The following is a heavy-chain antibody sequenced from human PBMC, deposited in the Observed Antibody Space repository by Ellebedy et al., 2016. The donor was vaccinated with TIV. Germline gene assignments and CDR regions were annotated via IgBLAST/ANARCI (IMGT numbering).Heavy chain of an antibody. CDR3: PKYSGREGCC. D-gene: IGHD2/OR15-2a*01. CDR2: ISYSGDS. CDR1: GVSSSNPY. Sequence: MPSETLSLTCSVSGVSSSNPYWSWIRQPPGKGLEWIGYISYSGDSNYNPSLNSRVTISLDTSKNQLSLKLISVTEADTAVYYCPKYSGREGCCWGQGSLVTVSS. V-gene: IGHV4-59*11. J-gene: IGHJ4*02.